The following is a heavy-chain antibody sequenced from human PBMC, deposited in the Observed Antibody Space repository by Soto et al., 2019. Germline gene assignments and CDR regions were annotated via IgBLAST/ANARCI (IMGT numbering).Heavy chain of an antibody. CDR1: GYIFVNYG. D-gene: IGHD3-16*01. Sequence: QVQLVQSGDEVRKPGSSVKVSCKASGYIFVNYGIAWVRQAPGQGLEWMGWISPYSGNTHYASKVQGRPTMTTDTSTSTAYIDLGSLTSDDEAVYYCAMVDNYVTHRTQDVWGQGTTVTVSS. CDR2: ISPYSGNT. V-gene: IGHV1-18*01. CDR3: AMVDNYVTHRTQDV. J-gene: IGHJ6*02.